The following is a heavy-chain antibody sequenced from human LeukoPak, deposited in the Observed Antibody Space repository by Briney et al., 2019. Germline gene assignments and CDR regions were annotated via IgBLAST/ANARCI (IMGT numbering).Heavy chain of an antibody. CDR3: ARAIVVVPAAMRPGAFDI. D-gene: IGHD2-2*01. CDR2: IYYSGST. J-gene: IGHJ3*02. V-gene: IGHV4-30-4*08. CDR1: GGSISSGDYY. Sequence: PSETLSLTCTVSGGSISSGDYYWSWIRQPPGKGLEWIGYIYYSGSTYYNPSLKSRVTISVDTSKNQFSLKLSSVTAADTAVYYCARAIVVVPAAMRPGAFDIWGQGTMVTVSS.